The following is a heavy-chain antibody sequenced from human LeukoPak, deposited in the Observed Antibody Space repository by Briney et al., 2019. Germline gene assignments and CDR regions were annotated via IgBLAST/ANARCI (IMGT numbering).Heavy chain of an antibody. D-gene: IGHD6-19*01. CDR2: IKEDGSAE. CDR1: GFRFGSYW. CDR3: VRDSGWFHFDY. V-gene: IGHV3-7*03. J-gene: IGHJ4*02. Sequence: GGSLRLSCAASGFRFGSYWTTWVRQAPGKGLEWVAHIKEDGSAENYVDSVKGRFSISRDNAKNSLYLQMNSLRVEDTAVYYCVRDSGWFHFDYWGQGILVTVSP.